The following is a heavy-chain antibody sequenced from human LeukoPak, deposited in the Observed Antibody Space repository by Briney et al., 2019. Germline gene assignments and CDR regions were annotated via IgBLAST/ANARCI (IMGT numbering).Heavy chain of an antibody. CDR3: ARDRGYGDTIDY. J-gene: IGHJ4*02. D-gene: IGHD4-17*01. CDR1: GGTFSSYA. V-gene: IGHV1-69*01. CDR2: IIPIFGTA. Sequence: PVKVSCKASGGTFSSYAISWVRQAPGQGLEWMGGIIPIFGTANYAQKFQGRVTITADESTSTAYMELSSLRSEDTAVYYCARDRGYGDTIDYWGQGTLVTVSS.